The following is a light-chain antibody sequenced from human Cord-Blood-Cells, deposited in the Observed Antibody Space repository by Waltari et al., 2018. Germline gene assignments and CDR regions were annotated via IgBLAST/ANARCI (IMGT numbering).Light chain of an antibody. J-gene: IGKJ4*01. CDR1: QSIRSY. CDR2: AAS. Sequence: DLQMTHSPSYLSASVGDRVTITCRASQSIRSYLNWYQQKPGKAPKLLIYAASSLQSGVPSRFSGSGSGTDFTLTISSLQPEDFATYYCQQSYSTPLTFGGGTKVEIK. V-gene: IGKV1-39*01. CDR3: QQSYSTPLT.